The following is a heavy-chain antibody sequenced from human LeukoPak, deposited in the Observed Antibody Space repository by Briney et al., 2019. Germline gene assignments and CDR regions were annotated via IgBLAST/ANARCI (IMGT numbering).Heavy chain of an antibody. V-gene: IGHV3-7*01. Sequence: GGSLRLSCAASGFTLSNYWMSWVRQAPGKGLEWVANIKQDGSEKYYVDSVKGRFAISRDNAKNSLYLQMNSLRAEDTAVYYCARDASYFASNDAFDIWGQGTMVTVSS. J-gene: IGHJ3*02. CDR3: ARDASYFASNDAFDI. CDR2: IKQDGSEK. CDR1: GFTLSNYW. D-gene: IGHD1-26*01.